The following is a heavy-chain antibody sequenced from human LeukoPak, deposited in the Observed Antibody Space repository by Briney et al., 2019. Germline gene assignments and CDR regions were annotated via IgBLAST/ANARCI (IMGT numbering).Heavy chain of an antibody. CDR1: GFTFGDYA. Sequence: GRSLRLSCTASGFTFGDYAMSWVRQAPGKGLEWVANIKQDGSEKYYVDSVKGRFTISRDNANNSLYLQMNSLRADDTAVYYCARGSVSSWYWENWFDPWGQGTLVTVSS. J-gene: IGHJ5*02. CDR2: IKQDGSEK. CDR3: ARGSVSSWYWENWFDP. D-gene: IGHD6-13*01. V-gene: IGHV3-7*01.